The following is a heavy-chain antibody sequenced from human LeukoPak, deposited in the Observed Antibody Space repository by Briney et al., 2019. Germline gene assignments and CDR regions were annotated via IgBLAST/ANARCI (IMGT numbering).Heavy chain of an antibody. CDR2: IYHTGST. Sequence: SETLYLTCSVSGFSVTSGHYWGWIRQPPGKGLERIGTIYHTGSTNYNPSLQSRVTMSVDTSKNQFSLRLRSVTAADTAMYFCAREVPYYYFMDVWGKRTTVTVSS. J-gene: IGHJ6*03. CDR3: AREVPYYYFMDV. CDR1: GFSVTSGHY. V-gene: IGHV4-38-2*02.